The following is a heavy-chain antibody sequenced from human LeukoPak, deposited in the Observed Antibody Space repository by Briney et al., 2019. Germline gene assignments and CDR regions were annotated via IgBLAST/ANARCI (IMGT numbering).Heavy chain of an antibody. CDR2: TNTNSGGT. D-gene: IGHD2-2*01. CDR3: ARSRGYCSSTSCYADYYYGMDV. CDR1: GYTXTGYY. J-gene: IGHJ6*02. Sequence: ASVKVSCKASGYTXTGYYMHWVRQAPGQGLEWMGWTNTNSGGTNYAQKYPGRVTMTRDTSISKAYMELSRLRSDDTAVYYCARSRGYCSSTSCYADYYYGMDVWGQGTTVTVSS. V-gene: IGHV1-2*02.